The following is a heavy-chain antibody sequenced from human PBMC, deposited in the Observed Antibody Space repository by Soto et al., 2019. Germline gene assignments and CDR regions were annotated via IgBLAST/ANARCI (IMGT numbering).Heavy chain of an antibody. V-gene: IGHV6-1*01. CDR2: TYYRSKWYN. J-gene: IGHJ6*02. D-gene: IGHD3-10*01. CDR1: GDSVSSNSAA. CDR3: ARVSYGSGSYYYYYYSMDV. Sequence: QTLSLTCAISGDSVSSNSAAWNWIRQSPSRGLEWLGRTYYRSKWYNDYAVSVKSRITINPDTSKNQFSLQLNSVTPEDTAVYYCARVSYGSGSYYYYYYSMDVWGQGTTVTVSS.